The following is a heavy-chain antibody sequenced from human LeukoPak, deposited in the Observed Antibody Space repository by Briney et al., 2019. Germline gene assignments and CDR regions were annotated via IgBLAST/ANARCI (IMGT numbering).Heavy chain of an antibody. CDR2: IYYSGST. Sequence: SGTLSLTCTVSGGSISSYYWSWIRQPPGKGLEWIGYIYYSGSTNYNPSLKSRVTISVDTSKNQFSLKLSPVTAADTAVYYCARDLGGYCSSTSCYTGLDYWGQGTLVTVSS. V-gene: IGHV4-59*12. CDR3: ARDLGGYCSSTSCYTGLDY. D-gene: IGHD2-2*02. J-gene: IGHJ4*02. CDR1: GGSISSYY.